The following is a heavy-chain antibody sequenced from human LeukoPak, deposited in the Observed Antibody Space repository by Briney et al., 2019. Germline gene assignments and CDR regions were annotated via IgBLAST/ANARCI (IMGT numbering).Heavy chain of an antibody. Sequence: PGGSLRLSCAASGFTFSSYGMHWVRQAPGKGLEWVAFIRYDGSNKYYADSVKGRFTISRDNSKNTLYLQMNSLRAEDTAVYYCAKVWGIAMALDYYYYMDVWGKGTMVTVSS. D-gene: IGHD6-19*01. V-gene: IGHV3-30*02. CDR2: IRYDGSNK. CDR1: GFTFSSYG. J-gene: IGHJ6*03. CDR3: AKVWGIAMALDYYYYMDV.